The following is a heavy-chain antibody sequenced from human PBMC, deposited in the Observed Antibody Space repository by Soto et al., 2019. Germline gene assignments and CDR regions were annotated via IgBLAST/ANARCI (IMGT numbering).Heavy chain of an antibody. CDR3: ASSLAAAGPYYFDY. J-gene: IGHJ4*02. CDR2: IIPIFGTA. D-gene: IGHD6-13*01. CDR1: GGTFSSYA. Sequence: SVKVSCKASGGTFSSYAISWVRQAPGQGLEWMGGIIPIFGTANYAQKFQGRVTITADESTSTAYMELSSLGSEDTAVYYCASSLAAAGPYYFDYWGQGTLVTVSS. V-gene: IGHV1-69*13.